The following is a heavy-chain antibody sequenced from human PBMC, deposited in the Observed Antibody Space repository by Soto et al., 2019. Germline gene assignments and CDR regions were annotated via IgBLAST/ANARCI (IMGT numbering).Heavy chain of an antibody. J-gene: IGHJ6*02. CDR1: GYTFTSYG. D-gene: IGHD3-9*01. V-gene: IGHV1-18*01. CDR2: ISAYNGNT. Sequence: ASVKVSCKASGYTFTSYGISWVRQAPGQGLEWMGWISAYNGNTNYAQKLQGRVTMTTDTSTSTAYMELRSLRSDDTAVYYCAREVLRYFDWLYPGMDVGGQGTTVTVS. CDR3: AREVLRYFDWLYPGMDV.